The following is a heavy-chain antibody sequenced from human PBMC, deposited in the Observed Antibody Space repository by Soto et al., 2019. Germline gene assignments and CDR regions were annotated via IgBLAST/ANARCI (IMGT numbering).Heavy chain of an antibody. CDR1: GFTFNSYG. CDR3: AKEQVTATNYYYYGMDV. J-gene: IGHJ6*02. CDR2: ISYGGSNK. Sequence: GGSLRLSCAASGFTFNSYGMHWVRQAPGKGLEWVAVISYGGSNKYYADSVKGRFTISRDNSKNTLYLQMNSLRAEDTAVYYCAKEQVTATNYYYYGMDVWGQGTTVTVSS. V-gene: IGHV3-30*18. D-gene: IGHD2-21*02.